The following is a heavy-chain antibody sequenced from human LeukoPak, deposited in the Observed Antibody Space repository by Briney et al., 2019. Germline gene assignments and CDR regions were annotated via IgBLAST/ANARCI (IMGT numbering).Heavy chain of an antibody. Sequence: PSETLSLTCTVSGGSISSYYWGWIRQPPGKGLEWIGSIYHSGSTYYNPSLKSRVTISVDTSKNQFSLKLSSVTAADTAVYYCASMIVVGPMDVWGKGTTVTVSS. J-gene: IGHJ6*03. CDR1: GGSISSYY. CDR3: ASMIVVGPMDV. CDR2: IYHSGST. V-gene: IGHV4-38-2*02. D-gene: IGHD3-22*01.